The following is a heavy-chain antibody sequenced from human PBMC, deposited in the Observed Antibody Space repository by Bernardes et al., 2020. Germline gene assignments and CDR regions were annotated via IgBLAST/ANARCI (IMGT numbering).Heavy chain of an antibody. V-gene: IGHV1-18*01. CDR1: GYTFTSYG. D-gene: IGHD2-2*01. J-gene: IGHJ6*02. CDR3: ARDMADIVVVPAAIGHYYYYGMDV. CDR2: ISAYNGNT. Sequence: ASVKVSCKASGYTFTSYGISWVRQAPGQGLEWMGWISAYNGNTNYAQKLQGRVTMTTDTSTSTAYMELRSLRSDDTAVYYCARDMADIVVVPAAIGHYYYYGMDVWGQGTTVTVSS.